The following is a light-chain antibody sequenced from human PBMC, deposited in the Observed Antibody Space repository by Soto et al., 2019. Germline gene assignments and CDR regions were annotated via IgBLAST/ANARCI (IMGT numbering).Light chain of an antibody. V-gene: IGKV3-11*01. CDR2: DAS. CDR1: QSVTRY. CDR3: QQRSNWPLIT. Sequence: DIVLTQSPGTLSLSPGETATLSCRASQSVTRYLAWYQQKPGQAPRLLIYDASNRATGIPARFSGSGSGTDFTLTISSLQPEDFSVYYCQQRSNWPLITFGQGTRLEIK. J-gene: IGKJ5*01.